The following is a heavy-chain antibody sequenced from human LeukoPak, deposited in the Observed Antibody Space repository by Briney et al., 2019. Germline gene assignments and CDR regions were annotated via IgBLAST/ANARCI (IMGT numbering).Heavy chain of an antibody. CDR1: GFTLRTYR. V-gene: IGHV3-7*03. CDR3: AGGPDRGY. D-gene: IGHD1-14*01. CDR2: IKQLGSEK. Sequence: GGPLRLPCAASGFTLRTYRMSGLPQSPGKALEWVANIKQLGSEKYYEDSVKGRFTISRDNSKNTLYLQMNSLRAEDTAVYYCAGGPDRGYWGQGTLVTVSS. J-gene: IGHJ4*02.